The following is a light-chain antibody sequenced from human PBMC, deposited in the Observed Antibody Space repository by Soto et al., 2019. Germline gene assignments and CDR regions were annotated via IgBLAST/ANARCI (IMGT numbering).Light chain of an antibody. Sequence: QSALTQPASVSGSPGQSITISCTGTSSDVGGYNYVSWYQQYPGKAPKLMIYDVSDRPSGVSNRLSGSKSGNTASLTISGLPSEDEAYYYCSSYTRSSTVVFGGGTKLTVL. J-gene: IGLJ2*01. CDR3: SSYTRSSTVV. CDR2: DVS. V-gene: IGLV2-14*01. CDR1: SSDVGGYNY.